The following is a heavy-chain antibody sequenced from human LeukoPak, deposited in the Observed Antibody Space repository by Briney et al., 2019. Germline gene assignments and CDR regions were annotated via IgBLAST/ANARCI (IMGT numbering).Heavy chain of an antibody. D-gene: IGHD6-19*01. CDR3: ARGPRGVAGKKFDY. J-gene: IGHJ4*02. CDR1: GGSFSGYY. V-gene: IGHV4-34*01. Sequence: NPSETLSLTCAVYGGSFSGYYWSWIRQPPGKGLEWIGEINHSGSTNYNPSLKSRVTISVDTSKNQFSLKLSSVTAADTAVYYCARGPRGVAGKKFDYWGQGTLVTVSS. CDR2: INHSGST.